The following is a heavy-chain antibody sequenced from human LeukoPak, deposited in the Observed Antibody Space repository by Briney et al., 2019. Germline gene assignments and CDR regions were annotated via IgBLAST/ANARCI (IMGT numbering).Heavy chain of an antibody. D-gene: IGHD1-7*01. CDR2: IKQDGNKK. Sequence: GGSLRLSCAASGFTFNSYWMAWVRQAPGKGLEWVANIKQDGNKKYYVDSVKGRFTISRDNAKNSLYLQMNSLRVEDTAVYYCARDGDYDWNYRSGFDYWGQGTLVTVSS. CDR1: GFTFNSYW. J-gene: IGHJ4*02. V-gene: IGHV3-7*01. CDR3: ARDGDYDWNYRSGFDY.